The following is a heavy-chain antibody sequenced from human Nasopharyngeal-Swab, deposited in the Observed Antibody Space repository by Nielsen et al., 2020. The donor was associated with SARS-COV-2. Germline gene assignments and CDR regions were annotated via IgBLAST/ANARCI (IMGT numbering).Heavy chain of an antibody. Sequence: GESLKISCAASGFTFSSYAMHWVRQAPGKGLEYVSAISSNGSSTYYANSVKGRFTISRDNSKSTLYLQMGSLRAEDMAVYYCATGPEGFDYWGQGTLVTVSS. CDR1: GFTFSSYA. J-gene: IGHJ4*02. V-gene: IGHV3-64*01. CDR2: ISSNGSST. CDR3: ATGPEGFDY.